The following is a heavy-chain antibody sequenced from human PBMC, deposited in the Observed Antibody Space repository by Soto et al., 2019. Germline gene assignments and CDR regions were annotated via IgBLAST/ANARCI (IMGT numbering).Heavy chain of an antibody. D-gene: IGHD2-15*01. V-gene: IGHV3-13*01. CDR3: ARAARGSRGYYYYYYGMDV. CDR1: GFTFSSYD. CDR2: IGTAGDT. Sequence: GGSLRLSCAASGFTFSSYDMHWVRQAPGKGLEWVSAIGTAGDTYYPGSVKGGFTISRENAKNALYLQMNSLRAEDTAVYYWARAARGSRGYYYYYYGMDVWGQGTTVTVSS. J-gene: IGHJ6*02.